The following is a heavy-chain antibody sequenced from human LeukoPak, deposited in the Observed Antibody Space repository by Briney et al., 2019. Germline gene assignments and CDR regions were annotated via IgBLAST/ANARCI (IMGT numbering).Heavy chain of an antibody. Sequence: SETLSLTCTVSGGSISSSSYYWGWIRQPPGKGLEWIGSIYYSGSTYYNPSLKSRVTISVDTSKNQFSLKLSSVTAADTAVYYCARPGGKWLTIDYWGQGTLVTVSS. CDR2: IYYSGST. CDR1: GGSISSSSYY. CDR3: ARPGGKWLTIDY. D-gene: IGHD6-19*01. V-gene: IGHV4-39*01. J-gene: IGHJ4*02.